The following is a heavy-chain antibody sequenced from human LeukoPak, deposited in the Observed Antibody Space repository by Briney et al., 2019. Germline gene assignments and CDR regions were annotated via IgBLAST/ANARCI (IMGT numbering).Heavy chain of an antibody. CDR3: ARDEWNGYYYMDV. V-gene: IGHV4-59*12. CDR2: IHHTGST. J-gene: IGHJ6*03. D-gene: IGHD2-8*01. CDR1: GAPITKYY. Sequence: SETLSLTCTVSGAPITKYYWNWIRQPPGKGLEWIGYIHHTGSTDCNPSLKSRVTISVDTSKNQFALKLTSVTAADTAVYYCARDEWNGYYYMDVWGKGTTVTVSS.